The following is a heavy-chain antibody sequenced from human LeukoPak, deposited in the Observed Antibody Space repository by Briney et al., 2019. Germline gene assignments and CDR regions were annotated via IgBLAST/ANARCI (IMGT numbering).Heavy chain of an antibody. CDR1: GYTFTGYY. J-gene: IGHJ4*02. Sequence: ASVKVSCKASGYTFTGYYMHWVRQAPGQGLEWMGWINPNSGGTNYAQKFQGRVTMTRDTTISTAYMELSRLRSDDTAVYYCARGNYDILTGYYEFDYWGQGTLVTVSS. D-gene: IGHD3-9*01. CDR2: INPNSGGT. V-gene: IGHV1-2*02. CDR3: ARGNYDILTGYYEFDY.